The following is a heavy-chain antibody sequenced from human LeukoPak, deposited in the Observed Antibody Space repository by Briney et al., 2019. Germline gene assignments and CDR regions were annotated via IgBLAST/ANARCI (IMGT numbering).Heavy chain of an antibody. CDR3: ARDGLGSYDY. CDR2: ISSNSRYI. D-gene: IGHD3-10*01. Sequence: KSGGSLRLSCAASGFTFSSYAMSWVRQAPGKGLEWVSSISSNSRYIYYADSVKGRLTVSRDNAKNSVYLQMNNLRVEDTAVYYCARDGLGSYDYWGHGTLVTVSS. J-gene: IGHJ4*01. CDR1: GFTFSSYA. V-gene: IGHV3-21*01.